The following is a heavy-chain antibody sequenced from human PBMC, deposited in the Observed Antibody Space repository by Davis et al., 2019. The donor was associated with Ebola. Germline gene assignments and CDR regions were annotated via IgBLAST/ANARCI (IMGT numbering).Heavy chain of an antibody. CDR2: MNPDSGNT. CDR3: ASTHDYGDYDFDY. D-gene: IGHD4-17*01. CDR1: GYTFTSSD. J-gene: IGHJ4*02. V-gene: IGHV1-8*01. Sequence: AASVKVSCKTSGYTFTSSDINWVRQATGQGLEWMGWMNPDSGNTGSAQKFQGRVTITRDTSASTAYMELSSLRSEDTAVYYCASTHDYGDYDFDYWGQGTLVTVSS.